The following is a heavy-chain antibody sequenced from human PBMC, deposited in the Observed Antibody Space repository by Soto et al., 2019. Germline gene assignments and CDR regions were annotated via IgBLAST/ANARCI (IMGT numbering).Heavy chain of an antibody. CDR3: AREQDTAIVYYYSGMDV. CDR1: GFTFSSYG. J-gene: IGHJ6*02. CDR2: IWYDGSNK. D-gene: IGHD5-18*01. V-gene: IGHV3-33*01. Sequence: GGSLRLSCAASGFTFSSYGMHWVRQAPGKGLEWVAVIWYDGSNKYYADSVKGRFTISRDNSKNTLYLQMNSLRAEGTAVYYCAREQDTAIVYYYSGMDVWGQGTTVTVSS.